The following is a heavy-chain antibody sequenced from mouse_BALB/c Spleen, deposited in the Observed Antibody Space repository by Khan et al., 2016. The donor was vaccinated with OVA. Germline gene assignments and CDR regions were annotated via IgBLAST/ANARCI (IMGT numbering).Heavy chain of an antibody. J-gene: IGHJ2*01. V-gene: IGHV1S137*01. D-gene: IGHD2-3*01. CDR2: ISTYSGNT. CDR1: GYTFTDYA. CDR3: TRPAYDGYDDY. Sequence: QVQLQQSGPELVRPGVSVKISCKGSGYTFTDYAMHWVKQSHAKSLEWIGLISTYSGNTNYKQKFKGKATMTVDKSSSTAYMELARLTSEDSAIYDCTRPAYDGYDDYWGQGTTLTVSS.